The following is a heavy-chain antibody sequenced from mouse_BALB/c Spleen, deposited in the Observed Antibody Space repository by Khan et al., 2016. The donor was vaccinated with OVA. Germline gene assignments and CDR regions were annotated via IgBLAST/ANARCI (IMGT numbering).Heavy chain of an antibody. V-gene: IGHV1S34*01. D-gene: IGHD1-1*01. CDR1: GYSFTGYY. Sequence: LVKTGASVKLSCKASGYSFTGYYMHWVKQSHGKSLEWIGYISCYNGSTTYNQKFKGKATFTVDTSSSTVYMQFNSLTSEDSADYYCARGDYYGSSSFAYWGQGTLVTVSA. CDR2: ISCYNGST. CDR3: ARGDYYGSSSFAY. J-gene: IGHJ3*01.